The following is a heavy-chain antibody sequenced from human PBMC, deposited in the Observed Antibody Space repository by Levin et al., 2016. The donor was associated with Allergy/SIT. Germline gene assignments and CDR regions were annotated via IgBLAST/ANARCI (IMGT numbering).Heavy chain of an antibody. V-gene: IGHV3-23*01. D-gene: IGHD5-18*01. CDR2: IGGSGGST. Sequence: WIRQPPGKGLEWVSAIGGSGGSTLYADSVKGRFTISRDISKNTVYLQVNSLRAEDTAVYYCARDKNGYSYEDYWGQGTLVTVSS. J-gene: IGHJ4*02. CDR3: ARDKNGYSYEDY.